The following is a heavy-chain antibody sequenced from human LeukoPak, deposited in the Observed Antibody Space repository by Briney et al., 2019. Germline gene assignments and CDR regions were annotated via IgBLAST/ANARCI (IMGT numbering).Heavy chain of an antibody. CDR2: IYTSGST. Sequence: SQTLSLTRTVSGGSISIGSYYGSWIRQPAGKGLEWIVRIYTSGSTNYNPSLKSRVTISVDTSKNQFSLKLSSVTAADTAVYYCAREREDFWSGFNFDYWGQGTLVTVSS. CDR3: AREREDFWSGFNFDY. J-gene: IGHJ4*02. CDR1: GGSISIGSYY. D-gene: IGHD3-3*01. V-gene: IGHV4-61*02.